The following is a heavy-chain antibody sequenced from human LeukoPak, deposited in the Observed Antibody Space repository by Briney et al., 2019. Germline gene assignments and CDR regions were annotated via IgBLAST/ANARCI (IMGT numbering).Heavy chain of an antibody. CDR3: ARGLVATTDDWFDP. CDR2: INHSGST. Sequence: PSETLSLTCAVYGGSFSGYYWSWIRQPPKKGLEWIGEINHSGSTNYNPSLKSRVTISVDTSKNQFSLKLSSVTAADTAVYYCARGLVATTDDWFDPWGQGTLVTVSS. V-gene: IGHV4-34*01. J-gene: IGHJ5*02. D-gene: IGHD1-26*01. CDR1: GGSFSGYY.